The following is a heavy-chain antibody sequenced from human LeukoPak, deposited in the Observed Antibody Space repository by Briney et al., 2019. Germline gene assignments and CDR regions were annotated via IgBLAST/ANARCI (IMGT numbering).Heavy chain of an antibody. J-gene: IGHJ6*04. CDR1: GGTFSSYA. D-gene: IGHD3-9*01. Sequence: SVKVSCKASGGTFSSYAISWVRQAPGQGLEWMGGIIPIFGTANYAQKFQGSVTITADESTSTAYMELSSLRSEYTAVYYCARDKGVNDILTGYAPYYYYGMDVWGKGTTVTVSS. CDR3: ARDKGVNDILTGYAPYYYYGMDV. V-gene: IGHV1-69*01. CDR2: IIPIFGTA.